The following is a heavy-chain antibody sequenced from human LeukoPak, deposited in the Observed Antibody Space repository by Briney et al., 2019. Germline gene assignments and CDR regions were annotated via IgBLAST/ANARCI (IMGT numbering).Heavy chain of an antibody. V-gene: IGHV4-59*01. CDR3: ARVPSSGRYTRRYYYYYMDV. J-gene: IGHJ6*03. D-gene: IGHD6-19*01. CDR2: IYYSGST. CDR1: GGSISSYY. Sequence: SETLSLTCIVSGGSISSYYWSWIRQPPGKGLEWIGYIYYSGSTNYNPSLKSRVTISVDTSKNQFSLKLSSVTAADTAVYYCARVPSSGRYTRRYYYYYMDVWGKGTTVTVSS.